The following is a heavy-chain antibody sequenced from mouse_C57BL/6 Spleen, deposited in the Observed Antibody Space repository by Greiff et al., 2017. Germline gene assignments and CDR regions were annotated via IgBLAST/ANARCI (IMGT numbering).Heavy chain of an antibody. CDR3: ARSGHSDY. V-gene: IGHV1-81*01. CDR2: IYPRSGNT. D-gene: IGHD3-1*01. Sequence: QVQLKQSGAELARPGASVKLSCKASGYTFTSYGISWVKQRTGQGLEWIGEIYPRSGNTYYNEKFKGKATLTADKSSSTAYMELRSLTSEDSAVYFCARSGHSDYWGQGTTLTVSS. J-gene: IGHJ2*01. CDR1: GYTFTSYG.